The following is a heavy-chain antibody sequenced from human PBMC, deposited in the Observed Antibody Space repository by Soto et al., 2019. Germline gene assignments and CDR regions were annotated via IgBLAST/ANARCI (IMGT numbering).Heavy chain of an antibody. D-gene: IGHD6-25*01. Sequence: QVQLQESGPGLVKPSGTLSLTCAVSGGSISSFWWSWVRQPPGMGLEWIGEIHHSGATNYNPSLTSXXTXSXXKSKNQFSLNLNSLTAADTAIYYCAKEGAADAFDIWGQGTMVTVSS. CDR1: GGSISSFW. V-gene: IGHV4-4*02. J-gene: IGHJ3*02. CDR2: IHHSGAT. CDR3: AKEGAADAFDI.